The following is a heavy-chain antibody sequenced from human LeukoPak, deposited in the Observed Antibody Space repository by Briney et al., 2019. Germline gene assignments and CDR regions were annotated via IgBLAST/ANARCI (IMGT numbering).Heavy chain of an antibody. J-gene: IGHJ4*02. CDR1: GGSISSYY. CDR2: IYCSGST. Sequence: SETLSLTCTVSGGSISSYYWSWIRQPPGKGLEWIGYIYCSGSTNYNPSLKSRVTISVDTSKNQFSLKLSSVTAADTAVYYCARGTIFGVARSFDYWGQGTLVTVSS. D-gene: IGHD3-3*01. V-gene: IGHV4-59*01. CDR3: ARGTIFGVARSFDY.